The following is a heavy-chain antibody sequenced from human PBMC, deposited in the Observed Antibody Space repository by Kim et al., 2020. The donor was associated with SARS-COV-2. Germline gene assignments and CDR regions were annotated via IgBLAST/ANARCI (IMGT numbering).Heavy chain of an antibody. Sequence: GGSLRLSCAASGFTFDSHAMTWVRQAPGTGLEWVSTLTGSGAESFYTDSVKGRFTISRDNSKNTLYLQMSSLKAEDTAVYYCAKRHSSSWYFDHWGQVALVTVSS. J-gene: IGHJ4*02. V-gene: IGHV3-23*01. CDR3: AKRHSSSWYFDH. D-gene: IGHD6-13*01. CDR2: LTGSGAES. CDR1: GFTFDSHA.